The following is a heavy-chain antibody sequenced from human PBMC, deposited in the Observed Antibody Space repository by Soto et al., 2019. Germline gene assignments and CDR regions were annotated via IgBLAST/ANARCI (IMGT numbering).Heavy chain of an antibody. V-gene: IGHV1-69*12. D-gene: IGHD2-21*01. Sequence: VQFVQSGAELKKPGSSVRVSCRASGGTIKTYTLSWVRQAPGQGLEWMGAFTPSFPAPNFAQRFKGRLTLTADESTNTGFMELSGLRPEDTALYFCATGEVVPSFPNWLDTWGQGTHVIVSS. J-gene: IGHJ5*02. CDR2: FTPSFPAP. CDR1: GGTIKTYT. CDR3: ATGEVVPSFPNWLDT.